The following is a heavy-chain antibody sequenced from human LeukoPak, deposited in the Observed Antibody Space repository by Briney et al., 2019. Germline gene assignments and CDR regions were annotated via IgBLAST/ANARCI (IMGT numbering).Heavy chain of an antibody. CDR2: ISGSGGST. CDR1: GFTLSSYA. D-gene: IGHD3-3*01. J-gene: IGHJ4*02. CDR3: AKEDLRDYDFWSGYTKHYFDY. Sequence: PGGSLRLSCAASGFTLSSYAMSWVRQAPGKGLEWVSGISGSGGSTYYADSVKGRFTISRDNSKNTLYLQMNSLRAEDTAVYYCAKEDLRDYDFWSGYTKHYFDYWGQGTLVAVSS. V-gene: IGHV3-23*01.